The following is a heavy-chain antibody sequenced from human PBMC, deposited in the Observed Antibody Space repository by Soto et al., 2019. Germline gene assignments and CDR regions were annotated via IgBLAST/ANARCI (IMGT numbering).Heavy chain of an antibody. J-gene: IGHJ4*02. D-gene: IGHD1-1*01. Sequence: EVQLVEFGGGLVQPGGSLRLSCAASGFTVSNNYINWVRQAPGKGLEWVSVIYSDGSTYHADSVKGRFTVSRDNSKNILYLQMNSLRAEDTAEYYCARGSSNSLNYWGQGTLVTVSS. CDR2: IYSDGST. V-gene: IGHV3-66*01. CDR1: GFTVSNNY. CDR3: ARGSSNSLNY.